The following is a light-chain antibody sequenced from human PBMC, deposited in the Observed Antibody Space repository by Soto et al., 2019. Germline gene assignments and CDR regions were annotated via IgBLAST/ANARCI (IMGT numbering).Light chain of an antibody. CDR2: DVS. V-gene: IGLV2-14*03. J-gene: IGLJ3*02. CDR3: SSYTSSSTWV. CDR1: SSDVGGYNY. Sequence: QSALTQPASVSGSPGQSITISCTGTSSDVGGYNYVSWYQHHPGKAPKLMIYDVSNRPSGVSNRFSGSKSGNTAYLTISGLQAEDEADYYCSSYTSSSTWVFGGGPKLTVL.